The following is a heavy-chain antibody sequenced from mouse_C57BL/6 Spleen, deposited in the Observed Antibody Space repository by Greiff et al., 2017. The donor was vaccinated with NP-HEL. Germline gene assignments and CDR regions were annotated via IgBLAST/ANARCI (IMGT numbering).Heavy chain of an antibody. CDR1: GYTFTDYY. J-gene: IGHJ1*03. Sequence: QVQLQQSGAELVRPGASVKLSCKASGYTFTDYYINWVKQRPGQGLEWIARIYPGSGNTYYNEKFKGKATLTAEKSSSTAYMQLSSLTSDDAAVYFCAKDDGYCFDVWGTGTTVTVSS. V-gene: IGHV1-76*01. D-gene: IGHD2-3*01. CDR2: IYPGSGNT. CDR3: AKDDGYCFDV.